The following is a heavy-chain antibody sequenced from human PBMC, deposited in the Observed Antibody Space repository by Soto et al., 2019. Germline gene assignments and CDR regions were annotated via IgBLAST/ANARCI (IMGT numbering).Heavy chain of an antibody. J-gene: IGHJ5*02. Sequence: GASVKVSCKASGYTFTSYFMHWVRQAPGQGPEWMGIINPSGGSTSYAQKFQGRVTMTRDTSTSTAYMELRSLRSDDTAVYYCARSDSSGYYFWFDPWGQGTLVTVSS. CDR3: ARSDSSGYYFWFDP. V-gene: IGHV1-46*01. D-gene: IGHD3-22*01. CDR1: GYTFTSYF. CDR2: INPSGGST.